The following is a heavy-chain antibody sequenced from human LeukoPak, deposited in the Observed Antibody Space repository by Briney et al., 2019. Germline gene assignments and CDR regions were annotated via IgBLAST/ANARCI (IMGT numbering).Heavy chain of an antibody. J-gene: IGHJ6*02. V-gene: IGHV3-23*01. D-gene: IGHD6-19*01. CDR2: ISGSGGST. Sequence: SGGTLRLSCAASGITFSSYAMSWVRQAPGKGLEWVSAISGSGGSTYYADSVKGRFTISRDNSKNTLYLQMNSLRAEDTAVYYCAKGYSSGWYDDWDVWGQGTTVTVSS. CDR3: AKGYSSGWYDDWDV. CDR1: GITFSSYA.